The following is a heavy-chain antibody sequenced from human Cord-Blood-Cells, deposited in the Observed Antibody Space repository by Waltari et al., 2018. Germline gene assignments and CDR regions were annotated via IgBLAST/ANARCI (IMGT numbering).Heavy chain of an antibody. J-gene: IGHJ3*02. CDR2: INHSGST. CDR3: ARGRDNRIAAAVSNAFDI. CDR1: GGSLSGYY. D-gene: IGHD6-13*01. Sequence: QVQLQQWGAGLLKPSETLSLTCAVYGGSLSGYYWSWISQPPGKGLEWSGEINHSGSTNYNPSIKSRATISVYTSKNQFSRKLSSVTAADTAVYYCARGRDNRIAAAVSNAFDIWGQGTMVTVSS. V-gene: IGHV4-34*01.